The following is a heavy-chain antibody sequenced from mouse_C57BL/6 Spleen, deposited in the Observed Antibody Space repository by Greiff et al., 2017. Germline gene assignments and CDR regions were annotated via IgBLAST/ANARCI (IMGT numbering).Heavy chain of an antibody. CDR1: GYTFTGYW. CDR3: ARHYGSSSYAMDY. Sequence: QVQLQQSGAELMKPGASVKLSCKATGYTFTGYWIEWVKQRPGHGLEWIGEILPGSGSTNYNEKFKGKATFTADTSSNTAYIQLSSLTTEDSSIYYCARHYGSSSYAMDYWGQGTSVTVSS. V-gene: IGHV1-9*01. CDR2: ILPGSGST. D-gene: IGHD1-1*01. J-gene: IGHJ4*01.